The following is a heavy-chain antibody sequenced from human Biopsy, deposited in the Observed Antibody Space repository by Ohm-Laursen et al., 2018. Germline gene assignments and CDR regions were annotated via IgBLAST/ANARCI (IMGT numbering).Heavy chain of an antibody. CDR3: ARHPTGFWFDP. J-gene: IGHJ5*02. Sequence: SDTLSLTCTVSGGSVSSNTDYWAWLRQPPGKGLEWIGSIFYTGIIFYNPSLKSRVTISVDTSTNQFSLKVSSVTAADTALYFCARHPTGFWFDPWGHGTLVTVSS. CDR2: IFYTGII. CDR1: GGSVSSNTDY. V-gene: IGHV4-39*01.